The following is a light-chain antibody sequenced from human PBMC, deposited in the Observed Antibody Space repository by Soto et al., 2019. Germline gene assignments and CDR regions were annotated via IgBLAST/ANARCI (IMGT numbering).Light chain of an antibody. CDR1: SSDVGAYNY. V-gene: IGLV2-14*01. J-gene: IGLJ2*01. CDR2: EVS. CDR3: CSYTTNSNPVV. Sequence: QSALTQPASVSGSPGQPITISCTGTSSDVGAYNYVSWYQQHLGKAPKLLIYEVSHRPSGVSNRFSGSKSGNTASLTISGLQAEDEADYYCCSYTTNSNPVVFGGGTKVTVL.